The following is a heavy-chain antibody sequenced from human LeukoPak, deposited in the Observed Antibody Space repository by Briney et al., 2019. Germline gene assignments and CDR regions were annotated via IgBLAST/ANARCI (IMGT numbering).Heavy chain of an antibody. D-gene: IGHD3-9*01. CDR3: ARGGPRVLRYFDWLSPPYYLDY. CDR1: GGSISSYY. J-gene: IGHJ4*02. CDR2: IYYSGST. V-gene: IGHV4-59*01. Sequence: PSETLSLTCTVSGGSISSYYWSWIRQPPGKGLEWIGYIYYSGSTNYNPSLKSRVTISVDTSKNQFSLKLSSVTAADTAVYYCARGGPRVLRYFDWLSPPYYLDYWGQGTLVTVSS.